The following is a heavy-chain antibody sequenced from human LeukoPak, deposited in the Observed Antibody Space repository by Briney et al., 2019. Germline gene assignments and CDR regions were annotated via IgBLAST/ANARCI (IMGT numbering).Heavy chain of an antibody. CDR3: ARVGYDFWSGYPSDAFDI. J-gene: IGHJ3*02. D-gene: IGHD3-3*01. V-gene: IGHV3-7*01. CDR1: GFTFSSYW. CDR2: IKQDGSEK. Sequence: QPGGSLRPSFAASGFTFSSYWMSWVRQAPGKGLEWVANIKQDGSEKYYVDSVKGRFTISRDNAKNSLYLQMNSLRAEDTAVYYCARVGYDFWSGYPSDAFDIWGQGTMVTVSS.